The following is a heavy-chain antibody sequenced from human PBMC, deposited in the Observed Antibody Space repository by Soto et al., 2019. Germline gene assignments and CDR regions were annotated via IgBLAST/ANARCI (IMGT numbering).Heavy chain of an antibody. Sequence: QVQLVESGGGVVQPGRSLRLSCAASGFTFSSYGMHWVRQAPGKGLEWVAIISYDGGEKYYAGSVKGRFTISRDNSKNTLYLQMNSLRAEDTAVYYCAKGAVTSSLYYFDYWGQGTLVTVSS. CDR2: ISYDGGEK. V-gene: IGHV3-30*18. CDR3: AKGAVTSSLYYFDY. D-gene: IGHD4-17*01. J-gene: IGHJ4*02. CDR1: GFTFSSYG.